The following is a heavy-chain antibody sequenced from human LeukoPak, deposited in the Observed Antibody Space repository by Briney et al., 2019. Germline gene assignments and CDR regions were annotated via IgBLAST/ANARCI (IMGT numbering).Heavy chain of an antibody. CDR3: ARGGYYNILTGYYNKLLAFDY. D-gene: IGHD3-9*01. J-gene: IGHJ4*02. CDR2: IRYDGSNK. Sequence: GGSLRLSCAASGFTFSTYGIHWVRQAPGKGLEWVAFIRYDGSNKYYADSVKGRFTISRDNSKNTLYLQMNSLRAEDTAVYYCARGGYYNILTGYYNKLLAFDYWGQGTLITVSS. V-gene: IGHV3-30*02. CDR1: GFTFSTYG.